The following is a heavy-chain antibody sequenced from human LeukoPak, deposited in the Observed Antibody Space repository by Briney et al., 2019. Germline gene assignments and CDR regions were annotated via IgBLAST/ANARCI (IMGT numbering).Heavy chain of an antibody. Sequence: GSLRLLSSASGFIISSYDMHWVRQATGKRLEGVSGTGTTGDTYYPGSVKGRFTISREDAKNSLYLQMNSLRVGDTAVYFCTRGRPGSGWGTLGFDIWGQGTMVTVSS. V-gene: IGHV3-13*01. CDR3: TRGRPGSGWGTLGFDI. J-gene: IGHJ3*02. CDR2: TGTTGDT. D-gene: IGHD6-19*01. CDR1: GFIISSYD.